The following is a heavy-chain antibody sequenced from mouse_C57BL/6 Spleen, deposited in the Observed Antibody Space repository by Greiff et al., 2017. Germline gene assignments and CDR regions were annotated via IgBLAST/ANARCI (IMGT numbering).Heavy chain of an antibody. CDR2: IWRGGST. CDR1: GFSLTSYG. V-gene: IGHV2-5*01. CDR3: AKNAYSNYAMDY. D-gene: IGHD2-5*01. J-gene: IGHJ4*01. Sequence: VKLMESGPGLVQPSQSLSITCTVSGFSLTSYGVHWVRQSPGKGLEWLGVIWRGGSTDYNAAFMSRLSITKDNSKSQVFFKMNSLQADDTAIYYCAKNAYSNYAMDYWGQGTSVTVSS.